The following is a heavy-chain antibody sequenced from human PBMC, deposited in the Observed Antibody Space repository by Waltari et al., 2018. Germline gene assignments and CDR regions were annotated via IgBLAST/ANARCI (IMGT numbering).Heavy chain of an antibody. V-gene: IGHV1-24*01. D-gene: IGHD1-26*01. J-gene: IGHJ1*01. CDR2: FDPEDGET. CDR3: AGGSYALGNFQH. Sequence: QVQLVQSGAEVKKPGSSVTVSCKVSGYTLTDLSMHWVRQAPGKGLEWMGGFDPEDGETIYAQKFQGRVTMTEDTSTDTAYMELSSLRSEDTAVYYCAGGSYALGNFQHWGQGTLVTVSS. CDR1: GYTLTDLS.